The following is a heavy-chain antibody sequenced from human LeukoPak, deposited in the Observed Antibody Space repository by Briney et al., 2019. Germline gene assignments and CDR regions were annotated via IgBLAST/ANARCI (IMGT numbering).Heavy chain of an antibody. Sequence: ASVKVSCKASGYTFTGCYMHWVRQAPGQGLEWMGWINPNSGGTNYTQEFQGRVTMTRDTSISTAYMELSRLRSDDTAVYYCARVLDPYDFWSGFNWFDPWGQGTLVTVSS. CDR1: GYTFTGCY. CDR2: INPNSGGT. V-gene: IGHV1-2*02. J-gene: IGHJ5*02. D-gene: IGHD3-3*01. CDR3: ARVLDPYDFWSGFNWFDP.